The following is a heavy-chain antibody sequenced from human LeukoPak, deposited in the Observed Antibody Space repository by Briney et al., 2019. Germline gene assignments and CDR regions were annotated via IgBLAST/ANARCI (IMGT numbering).Heavy chain of an antibody. CDR1: GYTFTSYD. V-gene: IGHV1-18*01. Sequence: ASVKVSCKASGYTFTSYDLTWLRQAPGQGLEWMGWVSSYNGNTNHAQKLQGRVTMTTDTSTSTAYMELRSLRSDDTAVYYCARDLPYSSSWESIDYWGQGTLVTVSS. J-gene: IGHJ4*02. CDR3: ARDLPYSSSWESIDY. D-gene: IGHD6-13*01. CDR2: VSSYNGNT.